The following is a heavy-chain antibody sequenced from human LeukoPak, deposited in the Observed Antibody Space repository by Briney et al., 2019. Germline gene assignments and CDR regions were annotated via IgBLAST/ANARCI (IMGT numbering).Heavy chain of an antibody. CDR3: ARGGAFDDPNYYYGMDV. D-gene: IGHD3-3*02. CDR1: GYTFTSYG. J-gene: IGHJ6*04. Sequence: ASVKVSCKASGYTFTSYGISWVRQAPGQGLEWMGWISAYNGNTNYAQKLQGRVTMTTDTSTSTAYMELRSLRSDDTAVYYCARGGAFDDPNYYYGMDVWGKGTTVTVSS. CDR2: ISAYNGNT. V-gene: IGHV1-18*04.